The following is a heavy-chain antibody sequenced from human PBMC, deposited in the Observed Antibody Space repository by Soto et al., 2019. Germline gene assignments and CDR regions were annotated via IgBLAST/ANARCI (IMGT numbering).Heavy chain of an antibody. Sequence: PGGSLRLSCAASGLTFSIYAMSWVRQAPGKGLEWVSAISASAGTTYYADSVKGRFTISRDNSKNTLYLQMNSLRAEDTAVYYCTRHVDCSGGSCYSGYYYYMDVWGKGTTVTVSS. J-gene: IGHJ6*03. CDR1: GLTFSIYA. V-gene: IGHV3-23*01. CDR2: ISASAGTT. D-gene: IGHD2-15*01. CDR3: TRHVDCSGGSCYSGYYYYMDV.